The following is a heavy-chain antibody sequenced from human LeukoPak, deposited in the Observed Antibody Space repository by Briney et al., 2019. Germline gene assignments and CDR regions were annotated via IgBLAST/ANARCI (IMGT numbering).Heavy chain of an antibody. V-gene: IGHV3-23*01. CDR2: ISGSGGST. CDR1: GFTLSNAW. Sequence: GGSLRLSCAASGFTLSNAWMSWVRQAPGKGLEWVSAISGSGGSTYYADSVKGHFTISRDNSKNTLFLQMNSLRAEDAAVYYCAKVSSDFWRGYTFDSWGQGTLVTVSS. D-gene: IGHD3-3*01. CDR3: AKVSSDFWRGYTFDS. J-gene: IGHJ4*02.